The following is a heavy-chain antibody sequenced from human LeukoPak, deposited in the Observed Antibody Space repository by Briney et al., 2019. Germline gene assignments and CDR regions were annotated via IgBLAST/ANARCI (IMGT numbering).Heavy chain of an antibody. CDR1: GFTFRTSP. J-gene: IGHJ4*02. CDR3: ARDPQRGAPDYFDS. D-gene: IGHD6-25*01. V-gene: IGHV3-30*04. CDR2: ISYDGKIK. Sequence: GGSLRLSCAASGFTFRTSPMHWVRQAPGKGLEWVAVISYDGKIKVYADSVKGRFTISRDIAKNMLYLEMNSLRTEDTAVYYRARDPQRGAPDYFDSWGQGTLVTVSS.